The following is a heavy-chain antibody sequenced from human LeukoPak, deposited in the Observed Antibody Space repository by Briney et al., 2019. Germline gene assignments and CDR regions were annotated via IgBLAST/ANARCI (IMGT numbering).Heavy chain of an antibody. Sequence: SETLSLTCAVSGGSISSGGYSGSWLRQPPGTGLEGVGYIYHSGSTYYNPSLKSRVTISVDRSKNQFSLKLSSVTAADTAVYYCARGRKRYCSSTSCRLPDAFDIWGQGTMVTVSS. CDR2: IYHSGST. CDR3: ARGRKRYCSSTSCRLPDAFDI. V-gene: IGHV4-30-2*01. J-gene: IGHJ3*02. CDR1: GGSISSGGYS. D-gene: IGHD2-2*01.